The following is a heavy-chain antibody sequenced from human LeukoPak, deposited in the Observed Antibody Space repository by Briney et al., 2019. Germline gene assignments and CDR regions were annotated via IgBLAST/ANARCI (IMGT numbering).Heavy chain of an antibody. J-gene: IGHJ3*02. CDR1: GGTFSSYA. CDR2: IIPILGIA. V-gene: IGHV1-69*04. CDR3: ARGGVPDAFDI. Sequence: SVKVSCKASGGTFSSYAISWVRQAPGQGLEWMGRIIPILGIANYAQKFQGRVTITADKSTSTAYMELSSLRSEDTAVYYCARGGVPDAFDIWGQGTMVTVSS. D-gene: IGHD2-8*01.